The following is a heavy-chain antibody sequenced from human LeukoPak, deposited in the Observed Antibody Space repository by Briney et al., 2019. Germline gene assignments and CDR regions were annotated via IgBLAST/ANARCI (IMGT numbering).Heavy chain of an antibody. J-gene: IGHJ3*02. CDR3: ASDHYDFWSGLGAFDI. V-gene: IGHV4-61*02. CDR2: IYTSGST. D-gene: IGHD3-3*01. Sequence: SETLSLTCTVSGGSISSGSYYWSWIRQPAGKGLEWIGRIYTSGSTNYNPFLKSRVTISVDTSKNQFSLKPSSVTAADTAVYYCASDHYDFWSGLGAFDIWGQGTMVTVSS. CDR1: GGSISSGSYY.